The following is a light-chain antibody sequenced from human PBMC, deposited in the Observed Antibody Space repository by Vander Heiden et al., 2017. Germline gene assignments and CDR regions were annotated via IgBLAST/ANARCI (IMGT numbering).Light chain of an antibody. CDR2: ANN. CDR3: GTWDSSLSAVV. J-gene: IGLJ2*01. Sequence: QSVLTQPPSVSAAPGQKVTISCSGSSPNIGNNYVSWYQQLPGTAPKLLIYANNKRPSGIPDRFSGSKSGTSATLGITGLQTGDEADYYCGTWDSSLSAVVFGGGTKLTVL. V-gene: IGLV1-51*01. CDR1: SPNIGNNY.